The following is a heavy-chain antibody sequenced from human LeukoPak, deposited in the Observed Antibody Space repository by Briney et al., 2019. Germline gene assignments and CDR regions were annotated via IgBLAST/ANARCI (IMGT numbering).Heavy chain of an antibody. Sequence: PGGSLGLSCAASGFTFSNYGMSWVRQAPGKGLEWVSAISVSGGSTYYADSVKGRFTISRDNSKNTLYLQMNSLRAEDTAVYYCARGPSGYHNTGGQGTLVTVSS. J-gene: IGHJ4*02. CDR3: ARGPSGYHNT. D-gene: IGHD5-12*01. CDR2: ISVSGGST. CDR1: GFTFSNYG. V-gene: IGHV3-23*01.